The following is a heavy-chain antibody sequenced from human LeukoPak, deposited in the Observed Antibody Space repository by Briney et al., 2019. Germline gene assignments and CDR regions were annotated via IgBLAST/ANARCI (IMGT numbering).Heavy chain of an antibody. D-gene: IGHD6-19*01. Sequence: GSLRLSCAASGFTFSSYAMHWVRQAPGKGLEWVAVISYDGSNKYYADSVKGRFTISRDNSKNTLYLQMNSLRAEDTAVYYCARMGCLFAENSSGWCYLDYWGQGTLVTVSS. CDR3: ARMGCLFAENSSGWCYLDY. J-gene: IGHJ4*02. CDR2: ISYDGSNK. CDR1: GFTFSSYA. V-gene: IGHV3-30-3*01.